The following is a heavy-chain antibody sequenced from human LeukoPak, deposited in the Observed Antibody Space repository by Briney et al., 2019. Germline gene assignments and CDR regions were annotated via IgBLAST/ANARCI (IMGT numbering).Heavy chain of an antibody. D-gene: IGHD3-22*01. CDR3: ARVDYDSSGYFPHYHYYYYMDV. J-gene: IGHJ6*03. CDR2: IKQDGSEK. CDR1: GFTFSRYW. V-gene: IGHV3-7*04. Sequence: GESLRLSCTASGFTFSRYWMSWVRQAPGKGLEWVANIKQDGSEKYYVDSVKVRFTISRDNAKNSLYLQMNSLRAEDTAVYYCARVDYDSSGYFPHYHYYYYMDVWGKGTTVTVSS.